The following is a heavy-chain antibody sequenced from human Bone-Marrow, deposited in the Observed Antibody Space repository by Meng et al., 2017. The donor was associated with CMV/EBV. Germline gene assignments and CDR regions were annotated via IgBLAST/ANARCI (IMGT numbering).Heavy chain of an antibody. CDR3: ARGSQYCDSTRCYLGEMDV. J-gene: IGHJ6*02. CDR1: RSTFSGDN. CDR2: ISSSSGYI. V-gene: IGHV3-21*01. D-gene: IGHD2/OR15-2a*01. Sequence: GGSLRLSCAASRSTFSGDNMNWVRQAPGKGLEWVSSISSSSGYIYYADSVKGRFTISRDNAKNSLYLQMNSLRAEDTAVYYCARGSQYCDSTRCYLGEMDVWGQGTTVTVSS.